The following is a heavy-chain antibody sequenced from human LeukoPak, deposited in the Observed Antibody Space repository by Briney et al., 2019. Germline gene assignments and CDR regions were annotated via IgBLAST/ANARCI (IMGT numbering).Heavy chain of an antibody. CDR3: AKSSDFWSGPYWYLDL. D-gene: IGHD3-3*01. Sequence: GRSLRLSCAASGFTFDDYAMHWGRQAPGESLEWVSGISWNSGSIGYADSVKGRFTISRDNAKNSLYLQMNSLRAEDMALYYCAKSSDFWSGPYWYLDLWGRGTLVTVSS. J-gene: IGHJ2*01. CDR1: GFTFDDYA. CDR2: ISWNSGSI. V-gene: IGHV3-9*03.